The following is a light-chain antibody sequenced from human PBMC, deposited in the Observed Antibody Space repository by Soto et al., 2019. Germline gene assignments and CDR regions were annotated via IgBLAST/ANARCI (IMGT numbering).Light chain of an antibody. Sequence: DILLTQSPLSLSVTPGQPASISSISSQSFLHSDGKTHLYWYLQRPGQPPHLLIYEVSHRFSGVPDRFSGSGSGTDFTLTVSRVEAEDVGVYYCMQTKQLPVTFGQGTKVE. J-gene: IGKJ1*01. CDR3: MQTKQLPVT. CDR2: EVS. CDR1: QSFLHSDGKTH. V-gene: IGKV2D-29*01.